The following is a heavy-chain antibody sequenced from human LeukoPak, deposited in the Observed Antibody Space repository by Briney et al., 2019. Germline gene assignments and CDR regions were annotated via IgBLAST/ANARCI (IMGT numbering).Heavy chain of an antibody. CDR3: ARAKEYYYDSSGYSDAFDI. Sequence: ASVKVSCKASGYTFTNYDINWVRQAPGQGLEWMGIINPSGGSTSYAQNFQGRVTMTRDMSTSTVYMELSSLRSEDTAVYYCARAKEYYYDSSGYSDAFDIWGQGTMVTVSS. J-gene: IGHJ3*02. CDR2: INPSGGST. V-gene: IGHV1-46*01. D-gene: IGHD3-22*01. CDR1: GYTFTNYD.